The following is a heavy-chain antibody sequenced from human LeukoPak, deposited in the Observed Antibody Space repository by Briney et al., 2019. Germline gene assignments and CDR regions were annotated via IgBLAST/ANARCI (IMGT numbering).Heavy chain of an antibody. J-gene: IGHJ4*02. Sequence: HPGGSLRLSCAASGFTFSSYSRNWVRQAPGKGLEWVSYISSSSSTIYYADSVKGRFTISRDNAKNSLYLQMNSLRDEDTAVYYCARVLIGWRANPYYFDYWGQGTLVTVSS. CDR2: ISSSSSTI. D-gene: IGHD3-22*01. CDR1: GFTFSSYS. V-gene: IGHV3-48*02. CDR3: ARVLIGWRANPYYFDY.